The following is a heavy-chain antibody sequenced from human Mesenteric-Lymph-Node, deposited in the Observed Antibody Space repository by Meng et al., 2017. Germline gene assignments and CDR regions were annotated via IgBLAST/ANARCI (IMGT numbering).Heavy chain of an antibody. CDR2: ITNLGGNK. J-gene: IGHJ6*02. V-gene: IGHV3-11*01. D-gene: IGHD2-21*01. CDR3: ARVRPTTYCYGIDV. CDR1: GFTFSDRY. Sequence: GESLKISCAASGFTFSDRYMSWVRQAPGKGLGWVSYITNLGGNKYYADSVKGRFSISRDNAENSLYLQMNSLRAEDTAVYYCARVRPTTYCYGIDVWGQGTTVTVSS.